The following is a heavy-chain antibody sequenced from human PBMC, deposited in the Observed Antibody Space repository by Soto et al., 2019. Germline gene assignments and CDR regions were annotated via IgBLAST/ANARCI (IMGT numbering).Heavy chain of an antibody. CDR3: ARVTHGYSGAWSDFDS. V-gene: IGHV3-23*01. CDR2: ISGGGTST. J-gene: IGHJ4*02. CDR1: GFTFSTNA. Sequence: EVQLLESGGDLVQPGGSLRLSCAASGFTFSTNAMTWVRQAPGKGLEWVSAISGGGTSTYYAYSVKGRFSISRDNSKNTRELQMSTVIADDTEVYYCARVTHGYSGAWSDFDSWGQGTLVTVSS. D-gene: IGHD6-19*01.